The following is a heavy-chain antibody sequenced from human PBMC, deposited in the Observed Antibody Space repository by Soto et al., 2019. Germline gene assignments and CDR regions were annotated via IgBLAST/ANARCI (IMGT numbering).Heavy chain of an antibody. Sequence: QVQLVQSGAEVKKPGSSVKVCCKASGGTFSSYTISWVRQAPGQGLEWMGRIIPILGIANYAQKFQGRVTITADKSTSTAYMELSSLRSEDTAVYYCARGGSGSDKRPTNWFDPWGQGTLVTVSS. D-gene: IGHD3-10*01. J-gene: IGHJ5*02. CDR2: IIPILGIA. CDR3: ARGGSGSDKRPTNWFDP. V-gene: IGHV1-69*02. CDR1: GGTFSSYT.